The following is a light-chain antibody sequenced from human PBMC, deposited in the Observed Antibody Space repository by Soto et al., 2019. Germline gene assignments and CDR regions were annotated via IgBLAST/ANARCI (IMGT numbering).Light chain of an antibody. V-gene: IGKV1-5*01. J-gene: IGKJ4*01. CDR3: QQYDSYPLT. Sequence: DVQMTQSPSTLSASVGDTVTTTCRASQSINNLLSWYRQKPGKAPKFLIYDVSTLESGVPSRFSGSGSGTEFTLTISSLQPEDFATYYRQQYDSYPLTLGGRTKV. CDR1: QSINNL. CDR2: DVS.